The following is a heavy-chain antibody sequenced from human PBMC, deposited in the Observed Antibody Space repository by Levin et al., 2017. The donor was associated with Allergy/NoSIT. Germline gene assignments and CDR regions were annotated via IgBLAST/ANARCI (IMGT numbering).Heavy chain of an antibody. D-gene: IGHD2-2*01. CDR3: ARRLNSVVVPAAWSVRAIDWFDP. J-gene: IGHJ5*02. V-gene: IGHV4-34*01. CDR1: GGSFSGYY. CDR2: INHSGST. Sequence: SETLSLTCAVYGGSFSGYYWSWIRQPPGKGLEWIGEINHSGSTNYNPSLKSRVTISVDTSKNQFSLKLSSVTAADTAVYYCARRLNSVVVPAAWSVRAIDWFDPWGQGTLVTVSS.